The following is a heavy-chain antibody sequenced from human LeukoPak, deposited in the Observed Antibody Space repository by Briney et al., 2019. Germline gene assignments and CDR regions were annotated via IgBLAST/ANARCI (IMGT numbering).Heavy chain of an antibody. V-gene: IGHV1-2*02. CDR3: ARVREWEEISGAIPDYFDY. J-gene: IGHJ4*02. CDR1: GYTFTGHY. Sequence: ASVKVSCKASGYTFTGHYMNWVRQAPEQGLEWMGWIKPKSGATTYAQKFQGRDTMTRDTSINTAYLELSSLTSDDTAIYYCARVREWEEISGAIPDYFDYWGQGTLVTVSS. CDR2: IKPKSGAT. D-gene: IGHD3-3*01.